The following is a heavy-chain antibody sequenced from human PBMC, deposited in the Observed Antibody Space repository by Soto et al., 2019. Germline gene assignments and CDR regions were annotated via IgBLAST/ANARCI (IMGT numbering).Heavy chain of an antibody. CDR2: IRSKANSYAT. J-gene: IGHJ6*02. CDR3: GSDTAMAYYAMDV. D-gene: IGHD5-18*01. CDR1: GFTFSGSA. Sequence: EVQLVESGGGLVQPGGSLKLSCAASGFTFSGSAMHWVRQASGKGLEWVGRIRSKANSYATAYAAAVKGRYTISRDDAKNTAYLQMNSLKTEDMAVYYGGSDTAMAYYAMDVGGQGTTVTVSS. V-gene: IGHV3-73*01.